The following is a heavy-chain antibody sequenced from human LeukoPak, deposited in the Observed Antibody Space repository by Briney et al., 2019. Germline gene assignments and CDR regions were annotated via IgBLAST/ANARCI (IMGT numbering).Heavy chain of an antibody. J-gene: IGHJ4*02. CDR3: AREMARGSSGTPQVY. CDR2: IIPIFGTA. CDR1: GGTFSSYA. D-gene: IGHD6-13*01. V-gene: IGHV1-69*13. Sequence: SVKVSCKASGGTFSSYAISWVRQAPGQGLEWMGGIIPIFGTANYAQKFQGRVTITADESTSTAYMELSSLRSEDTAVYYCAREMARGSSGTPQVYWGQGTLVTVSS.